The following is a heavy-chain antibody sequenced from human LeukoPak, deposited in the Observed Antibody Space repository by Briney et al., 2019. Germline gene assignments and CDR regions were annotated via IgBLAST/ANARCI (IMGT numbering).Heavy chain of an antibody. CDR3: AKLGPSGNNAFDI. Sequence: GGSLRLSCAASGFTFDDYAMHWDRQAPGKGLEWVSGISWNSGSIGYADSVKGRFTISRDNAKNSLYLQMNSLRAEDTALYYCAKLGPSGNNAFDIWGQGTMVTVSS. CDR2: ISWNSGSI. J-gene: IGHJ3*02. CDR1: GFTFDDYA. D-gene: IGHD5-12*01. V-gene: IGHV3-9*01.